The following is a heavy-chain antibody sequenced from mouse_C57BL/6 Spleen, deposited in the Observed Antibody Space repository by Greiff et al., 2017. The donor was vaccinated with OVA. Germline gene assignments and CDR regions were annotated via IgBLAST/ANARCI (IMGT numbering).Heavy chain of an antibody. CDR1: GFSLSTSGMG. Sequence: QVTLKESGPGILQSSQTLSLTCSFSGFSLSTSGMGVSWIRQPSGKGLEWLAHIYWDDDKRYNPSLKSRLTISKDTSRNQVFRKITSVDTADTATYYGARGHYYGSSEAWFAYWGQGTLVTVSA. CDR3: ARGHYYGSSEAWFAY. V-gene: IGHV8-12*01. CDR2: IYWDDDK. J-gene: IGHJ3*01. D-gene: IGHD1-1*01.